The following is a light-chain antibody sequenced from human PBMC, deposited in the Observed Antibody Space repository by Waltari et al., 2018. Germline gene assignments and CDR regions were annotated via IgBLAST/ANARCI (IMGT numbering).Light chain of an antibody. V-gene: IGLV1-47*01. CDR2: RDN. CDR1: NSNIGSNH. J-gene: IGLJ2*01. Sequence: QSVVTQPPSASGTPGQRVTISCSGSNSNIGSNHVSWYQQLPGKAPKLLIYRDNQRPSGVPDRFSASKSGTTASLAISGLRSEDEAGYYCAAWDDRLSGQLFGGGTNLAVL. CDR3: AAWDDRLSGQL.